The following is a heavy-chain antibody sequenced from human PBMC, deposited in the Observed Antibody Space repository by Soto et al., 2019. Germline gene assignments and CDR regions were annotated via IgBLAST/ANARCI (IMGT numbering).Heavy chain of an antibody. D-gene: IGHD5-12*01. CDR1: GFTFSNYA. CDR3: AKDRTPSLGYSGYDCFDY. Sequence: EVQLLESGGGLVQPGGSLRLSCAASGFTFSNYAMSWVRQAPGKGLEWVSAISGSGGSTYYADSVKGRFTISRDNSKNTLYLQMNSLRAEDTAVYYCAKDRTPSLGYSGYDCFDYWGQGTPVTVSS. J-gene: IGHJ4*02. CDR2: ISGSGGST. V-gene: IGHV3-23*01.